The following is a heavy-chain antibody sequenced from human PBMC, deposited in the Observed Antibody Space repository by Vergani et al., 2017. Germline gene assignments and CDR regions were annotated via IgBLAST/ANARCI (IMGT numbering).Heavy chain of an antibody. CDR3: VKXIAASGNYWYFDL. Sequence: EVQLMESGGGWAQPGGSRRLSCAASGFTFDDYAMHWVRQAPGKGLEWVSGINWNSDSIAYADSVKGRFTISRDNAKNSLYLQMNSLRAEDTALYYCVKXIAASGNYWYFDLWGRGTLVTVSS. CDR2: INWNSDSI. J-gene: IGHJ2*01. D-gene: IGHD6-13*01. CDR1: GFTFDDYA. V-gene: IGHV3-9*01.